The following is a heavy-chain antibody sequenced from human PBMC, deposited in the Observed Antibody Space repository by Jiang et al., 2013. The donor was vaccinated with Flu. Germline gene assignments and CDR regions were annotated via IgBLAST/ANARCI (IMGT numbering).Heavy chain of an antibody. Sequence: GSLRLSCAASGFTFSSYSMNWVRQAPGKGLEWVSSISSSSSYIYYADSVKGRFTISRDNAKNSLYLQMNSLRAEDTAVYYCASGSHGDYYYGMDVWGQGTTVTVSS. J-gene: IGHJ6*02. CDR1: GFTFSSYS. CDR3: ASGSHGDYYYGMDV. V-gene: IGHV3-21*01. CDR2: ISSSSSYI. D-gene: IGHD4-17*01.